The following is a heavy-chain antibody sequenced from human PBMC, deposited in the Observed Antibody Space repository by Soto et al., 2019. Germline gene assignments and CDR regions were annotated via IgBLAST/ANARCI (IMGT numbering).Heavy chain of an antibody. J-gene: IGHJ4*02. Sequence: QVQLQESGPRLVKPSETLSVTCTVSGGSVTGFYWSWIRQPPGKRLEWIGYIFHSGSSNYNPSLKSRVTISVDTSKSQVSLRLTSVTAADTAVYYCARAPRLGVAHIDYWGRGTLVTVSS. CDR3: ARAPRLGVAHIDY. CDR1: GGSVTGFY. D-gene: IGHD3-3*01. CDR2: IFHSGSS. V-gene: IGHV4-59*02.